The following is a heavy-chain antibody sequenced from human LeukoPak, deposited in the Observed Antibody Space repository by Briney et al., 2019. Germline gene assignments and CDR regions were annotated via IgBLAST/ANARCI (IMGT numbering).Heavy chain of an antibody. Sequence: GGSLRLSCAASGFTFSSYAMSWVRQAPGKGLEWVSAISGSGGSTYYADSVKGRFAISRDNSKNTLYLQMNSLRAEDTAVYYCTAYYDSSGYYGFDYWGQGTLVTVSS. D-gene: IGHD3-22*01. CDR1: GFTFSSYA. V-gene: IGHV3-23*01. CDR3: TAYYDSSGYYGFDY. CDR2: ISGSGGST. J-gene: IGHJ4*02.